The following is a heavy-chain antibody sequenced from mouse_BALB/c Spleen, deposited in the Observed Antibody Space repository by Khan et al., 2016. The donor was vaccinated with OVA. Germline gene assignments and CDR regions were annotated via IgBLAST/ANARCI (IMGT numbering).Heavy chain of an antibody. CDR3: RRIYRSDFDY. Sequence: VQLQQSGPELVRPGASVKISCTASGYSFTGYFMNWVMQSHGKSLEWIGRINPHIGETFYNQRFKDKATLTVDESSNTAHMELRSLTSEDSAVYFCRRIYRSDFDYWGQGTTLTVSS. J-gene: IGHJ2*01. V-gene: IGHV1-20*01. D-gene: IGHD1-1*01. CDR2: INPHIGET. CDR1: GYSFTGYF.